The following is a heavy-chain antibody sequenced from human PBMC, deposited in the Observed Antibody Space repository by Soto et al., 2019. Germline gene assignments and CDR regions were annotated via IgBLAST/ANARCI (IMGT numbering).Heavy chain of an antibody. CDR3: TTARHFDWLLSYYYGMDV. Sequence: GGSLRLSCAASGFTFSNAWMNWVRQAPGKGLEWVGRIKSKTEGGTTDFAAPVKGRLTISKDDSKNTLYLQMNSLKTEDTAVYYCTTARHFDWLLSYYYGMDVWGQGTTVTVSS. CDR2: IKSKTEGGTT. CDR1: GFTFSNAW. V-gene: IGHV3-15*07. D-gene: IGHD3-9*01. J-gene: IGHJ6*02.